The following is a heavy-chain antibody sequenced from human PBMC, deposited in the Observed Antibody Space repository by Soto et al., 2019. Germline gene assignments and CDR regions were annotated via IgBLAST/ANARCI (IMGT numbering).Heavy chain of an antibody. D-gene: IGHD4-17*01. CDR2: IYYSGST. CDR3: ARVDYSDYFVDY. J-gene: IGHJ4*02. V-gene: IGHV4-31*03. CDR1: GGSISSGGYY. Sequence: SETLSLTCTVSGGSISSGGYYWSWIRQHPGKGLEWIWYIYYSGSTYYNPSLKSRVTISVDTSKNQFSLKLSSVTAAYTAVYYCARVDYSDYFVDYWGQGTLVPVSS.